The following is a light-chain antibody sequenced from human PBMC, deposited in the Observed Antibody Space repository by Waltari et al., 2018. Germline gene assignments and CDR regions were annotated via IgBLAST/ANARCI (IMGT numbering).Light chain of an antibody. J-gene: IGLJ2*01. Sequence: QSALTQPASVSGSPGQSVTIFCAGTSYDVGVYNYVSWYQEHPVQAPRVIIYGVSDRPSGVSDRFSDSKSGNTASLTISGLQAEDEADYYCSSQSSNDVVLFGGGTKLTVL. CDR3: SSQSSNDVVL. V-gene: IGLV2-14*01. CDR2: GVS. CDR1: SYDVGVYNY.